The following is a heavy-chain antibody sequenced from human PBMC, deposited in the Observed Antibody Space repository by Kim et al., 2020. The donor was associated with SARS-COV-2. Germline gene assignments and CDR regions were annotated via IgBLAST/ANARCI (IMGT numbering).Heavy chain of an antibody. Sequence: GESLKISCKGSGYSFTSYWISWVRQMPGKGLEWMGRIDPSDSYTNYSPSFQGHVTISADKSISTAYLQWSSLKASDTAMYYCARHVEGDIVVVPAAIWSHSYYYGMDVWGQGTTVTVTS. CDR1: GYSFTSYW. CDR3: ARHVEGDIVVVPAAIWSHSYYYGMDV. D-gene: IGHD2-2*02. J-gene: IGHJ6*02. V-gene: IGHV5-10-1*01. CDR2: IDPSDSYT.